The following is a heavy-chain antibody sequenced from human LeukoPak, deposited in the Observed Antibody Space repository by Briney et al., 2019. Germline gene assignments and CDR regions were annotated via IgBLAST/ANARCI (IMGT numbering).Heavy chain of an antibody. D-gene: IGHD3-22*01. V-gene: IGHV4-59*08. CDR2: IYDSGSS. CDR1: GGSISSYY. J-gene: IGHJ4*02. CDR3: ARLESGVLGDPYYYDSTGYYYRGYFDS. Sequence: SETLSLTCTVSGGSISSYYWSWIRQSPGEGLEWIGYIYDSGSSKYNPSLKSRVTMSPDMSKNQFSLKLSSVTAADTAVYYCARLESGVLGDPYYYDSTGYYYRGYFDSWGQGTLVTVSS.